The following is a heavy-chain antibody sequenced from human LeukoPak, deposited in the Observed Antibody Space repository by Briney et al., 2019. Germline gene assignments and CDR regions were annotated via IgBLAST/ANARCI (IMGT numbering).Heavy chain of an antibody. CDR2: ISHDGGNK. D-gene: IGHD3-10*01. V-gene: IGHV3-30*03. Sequence: GGSLRLSCVASGFAFSQFPVHWVRQAPGKRLEWVAFISHDGGNKKYGDSVKGRFTISRDNSKDTVYLQMNSLRPEDTALYYCARDKSYFGSGNYHYFDSWGQGALVIVSS. CDR3: ARDKSYFGSGNYHYFDS. J-gene: IGHJ4*02. CDR1: GFAFSQFP.